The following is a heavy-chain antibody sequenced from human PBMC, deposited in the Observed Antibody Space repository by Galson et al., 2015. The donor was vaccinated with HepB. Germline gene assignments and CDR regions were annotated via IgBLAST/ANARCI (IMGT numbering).Heavy chain of an antibody. V-gene: IGHV7-4-1*02. D-gene: IGHD2-2*01. CDR3: ARDGQGISFPHYNYYYMDV. CDR1: GYTFTTYS. Sequence: SVKVSCKASGYTFTTYSINWVRQAPGQGLEWMGWINTNTGNPTNAQGFTGRFVFSLDTSVSTAYLQISSLKAEDTAVYYCARDGQGISFPHYNYYYMDVWGKGTTVTVSS. J-gene: IGHJ6*03. CDR2: INTNTGNP.